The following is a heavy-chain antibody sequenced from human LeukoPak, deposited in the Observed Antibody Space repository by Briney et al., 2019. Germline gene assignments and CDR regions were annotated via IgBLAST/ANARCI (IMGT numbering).Heavy chain of an antibody. CDR2: ISHSGSTI. J-gene: IGHJ4*01. CDR1: GFTFSSYA. D-gene: IGHD3-10*01. Sequence: GGSLRLSCAASGFTFSSYAMSWVRQAPGKGLEWLSYISHSGSTIYYADSVKGRFTISRDSAKNSLYLQMNSLRAEDTALYYCATYGSGSGTFFDSWGQGTLVTVSS. V-gene: IGHV3-48*04. CDR3: ATYGSGSGTFFDS.